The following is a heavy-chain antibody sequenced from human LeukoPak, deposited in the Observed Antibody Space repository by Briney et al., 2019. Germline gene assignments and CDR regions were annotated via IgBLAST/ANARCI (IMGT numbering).Heavy chain of an antibody. D-gene: IGHD2-15*01. CDR1: GFTFSRYA. CDR2: ISGSGAST. CDR3: AKGSGDSCYSPLDY. J-gene: IGHJ4*02. V-gene: IGHV3-23*01. Sequence: PGGSLRLSCAASGFTFSRYAMSWVRQAPGQGLEWVSAISGSGASTYYADSLKGRFTISRDNSKNMVYLQMNSLRAEDTAVYYCAKGSGDSCYSPLDYWGQGTLLTVSS.